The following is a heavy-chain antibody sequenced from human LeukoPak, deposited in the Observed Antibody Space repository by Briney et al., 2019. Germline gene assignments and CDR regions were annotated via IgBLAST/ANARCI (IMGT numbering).Heavy chain of an antibody. V-gene: IGHV3-23*01. Sequence: GGSLRLSCVVSGFTFSDYAMSWVRQAPGKGLEWVSAISGSGGSTYYADSVKGRFTISRDNSKNSLYLQMNSLRAEDTAVYYCARDWRWLVYYWGQGTLVTVSS. CDR3: ARDWRWLVYY. CDR2: ISGSGGST. J-gene: IGHJ4*02. CDR1: GFTFSDYA. D-gene: IGHD6-19*01.